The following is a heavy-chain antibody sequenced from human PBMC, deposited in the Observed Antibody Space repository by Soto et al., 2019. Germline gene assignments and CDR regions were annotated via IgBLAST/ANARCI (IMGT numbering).Heavy chain of an antibody. V-gene: IGHV1-2*04. Sequence: ASVKVSCKASGYSFTDYHIHWVRQAPGQGLEWLGRINPKSGGTSTAQKFQGWVTMTRDRSISTVYMELTRLRSGDTAVYFCARGHSTDCSNGVCSFFYNHEMDVWGQGTTVTVSS. D-gene: IGHD2-8*01. CDR2: INPKSGGT. J-gene: IGHJ6*02. CDR1: GYSFTDYH. CDR3: ARGHSTDCSNGVCSFFYNHEMDV.